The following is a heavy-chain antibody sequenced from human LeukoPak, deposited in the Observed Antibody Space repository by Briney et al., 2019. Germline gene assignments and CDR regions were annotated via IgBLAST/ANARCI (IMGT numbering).Heavy chain of an antibody. D-gene: IGHD6-13*01. V-gene: IGHV4-59*01. J-gene: IGHJ4*02. Sequence: SETLSLTCTVSGGSISSYYWSWIRQPPGKGLEWIGYIYYSGSTDYNPSLKSRVTISVDTSKNQFSLKLSSVTAADTAVYYCARYSSSWYDGPPEMYYFDHWGQGTLVTVSS. CDR1: GGSISSYY. CDR3: ARYSSSWYDGPPEMYYFDH. CDR2: IYYSGST.